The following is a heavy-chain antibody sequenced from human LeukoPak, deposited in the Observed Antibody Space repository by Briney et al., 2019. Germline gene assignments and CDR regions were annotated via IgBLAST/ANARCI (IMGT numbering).Heavy chain of an antibody. Sequence: GGSLRLSCAASGFTFSSYALTWVRQAPGKGLEWVSTISDSGGYTYYADSVKGRFTISRDNSKNTLYLQMNSLRAEDTAVYYCAKFGRAFGGVIVIVGFDYWGQGTLVTVSS. CDR1: GFTFSSYA. CDR2: ISDSGGYT. CDR3: AKFGRAFGGVIVIVGFDY. D-gene: IGHD3-16*02. V-gene: IGHV3-23*01. J-gene: IGHJ4*02.